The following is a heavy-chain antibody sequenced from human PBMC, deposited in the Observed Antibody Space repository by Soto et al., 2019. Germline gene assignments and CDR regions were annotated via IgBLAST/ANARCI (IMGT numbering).Heavy chain of an antibody. D-gene: IGHD2-15*01. CDR1: GGSISTSNS. CDR2: VYRTGST. Sequence: GTLSLSCAVSGGSISTSNSWSWVRQPPGKGLEWIGEVYRTGSTNYNPSLESRLTISVDKSKNQFSLKLTSVTAADTSVYYCARARATIAVAAIFDCCGEGT. V-gene: IGHV4-4*02. J-gene: IGHJ4*02. CDR3: ARARATIAVAAIFDC.